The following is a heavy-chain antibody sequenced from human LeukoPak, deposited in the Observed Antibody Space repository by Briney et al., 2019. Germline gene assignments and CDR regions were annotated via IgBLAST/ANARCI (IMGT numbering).Heavy chain of an antibody. V-gene: IGHV1-46*01. J-gene: IGHJ6*02. Sequence: VASVKVSCKASGYTFTSYYMHWVRQPPGQGLKWMGIINPNGSSTSYAQKFQGRVTMTRDTSTSTVYMELSSLRSEDTAVYYCARDRDSGYCSSTSCYQGYYGMDVWGQGTTVTVSS. CDR2: INPNGSST. CDR3: ARDRDSGYCSSTSCYQGYYGMDV. D-gene: IGHD2-2*03. CDR1: GYTFTSYY.